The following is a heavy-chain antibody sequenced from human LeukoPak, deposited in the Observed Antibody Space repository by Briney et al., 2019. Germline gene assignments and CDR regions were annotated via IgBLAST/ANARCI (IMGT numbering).Heavy chain of an antibody. Sequence: SVKVSCKASGGTFSSYAISWVRQAPGQGLEWMGRIIPIFGIANYAQKFQGRVTITADKSTSTAYMELSSLRSEDTAVYYCARAPLHGDHLPRWDQGTLVTVSS. V-gene: IGHV1-69*04. CDR1: GGTFSSYA. CDR3: ARAPLHGDHLPR. J-gene: IGHJ4*02. CDR2: IIPIFGIA. D-gene: IGHD4-17*01.